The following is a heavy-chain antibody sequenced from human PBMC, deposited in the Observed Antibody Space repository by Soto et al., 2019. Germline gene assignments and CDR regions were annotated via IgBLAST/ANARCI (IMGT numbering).Heavy chain of an antibody. Sequence: SETLSLTCTVSGGSISSYYWSWIRQPPGKGLEWIGYIYYSGSTNYNPSLKSRVTISVDTSKNQFSLKLSSVTAADTAVYYCATSRLWFGELLFDYWGQGTLVTVSS. D-gene: IGHD3-10*01. CDR3: ATSRLWFGELLFDY. CDR1: GGSISSYY. CDR2: IYYSGST. J-gene: IGHJ4*02. V-gene: IGHV4-59*01.